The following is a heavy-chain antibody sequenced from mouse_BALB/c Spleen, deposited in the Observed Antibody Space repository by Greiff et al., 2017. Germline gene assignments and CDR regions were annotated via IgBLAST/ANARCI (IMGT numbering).Heavy chain of an antibody. V-gene: IGHV3-2*02. Sequence: ESGPGLVKPSQSLSLTCTVTGYSITSDYAWNWIRQFPGNKLEWMGYISYSGSTSYNPSLKSRISITRDTSKNQFFLQLNSVTTEDTATYYCARGGGNYGAWFAYWGQGTLVTVSA. CDR1: GYSITSDYA. CDR3: ARGGGNYGAWFAY. J-gene: IGHJ3*01. D-gene: IGHD2-1*01. CDR2: ISYSGST.